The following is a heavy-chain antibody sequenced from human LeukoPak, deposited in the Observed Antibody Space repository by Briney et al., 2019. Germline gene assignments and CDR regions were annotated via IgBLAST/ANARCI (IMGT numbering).Heavy chain of an antibody. CDR1: GDSISASY. CDR3: ARENSQALWGIFGPNIAFRGNAFDI. D-gene: IGHD3/OR15-3a*01. Sequence: PSETLSLTCTVSGDSISASYWSWIRQPPGKGLEWIGHIYYTGSTYYNPSLKSRVTISLDTSKNQFSLNLTSVTAADTAVYYCARENSQALWGIFGPNIAFRGNAFDIWGQGTMVTVSS. CDR2: IYYTGST. J-gene: IGHJ3*02. V-gene: IGHV4-59*01.